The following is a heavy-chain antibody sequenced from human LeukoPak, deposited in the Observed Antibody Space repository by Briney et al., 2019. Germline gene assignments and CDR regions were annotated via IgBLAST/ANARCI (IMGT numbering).Heavy chain of an antibody. CDR2: ISSTSSTI. D-gene: IGHD6-19*01. J-gene: IGHJ4*02. V-gene: IGHV3-48*04. CDR3: ARDWSAVAAPDYFDY. Sequence: PGGSLRLSCVASGFTFSSFSMDWVRQAPGKGLEWVSYISSTSSTIYCADSVQGRFTSSRDNAKNSLYLQMNSLTAEDTAVYFCARDWSAVAAPDYFDYWGQGTLVTVSA. CDR1: GFTFSSFS.